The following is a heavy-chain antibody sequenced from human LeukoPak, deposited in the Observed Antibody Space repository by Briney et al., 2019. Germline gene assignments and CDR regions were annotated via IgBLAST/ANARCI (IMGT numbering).Heavy chain of an antibody. J-gene: IGHJ6*02. CDR1: GGTFSSYA. CDR3: ARDRRQYQLLYGRYYYYGMDV. CDR2: IIPIFGTA. Sequence: GASVKVSCTASGGTFSSYAISWVRQAPGQGLEWMGGIIPIFGTANYAQKFQGRVTITADESTSTAYMELSSLRSEDTAVYYCARDRRQYQLLYGRYYYYGMDVWGQGTTVTVSS. D-gene: IGHD2-2*02. V-gene: IGHV1-69*01.